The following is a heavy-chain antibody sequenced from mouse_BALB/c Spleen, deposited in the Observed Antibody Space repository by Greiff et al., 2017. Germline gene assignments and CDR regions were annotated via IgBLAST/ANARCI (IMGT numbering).Heavy chain of an antibody. CDR1: GYTFTSYW. D-gene: IGHD2-1*01. Sequence: QVQLKESGAELAKPGASVKMSCKASGYTFTSYWMHWVKQRPGQGLEWIGYINPSTGYTEYNQKFKDKATLTADKSSSTAYMQLSSLTSEDSAVYYCARGNGNLYLSYWGQGTLVTVSA. V-gene: IGHV1-7*01. CDR2: INPSTGYT. CDR3: ARGNGNLYLSY. J-gene: IGHJ3*01.